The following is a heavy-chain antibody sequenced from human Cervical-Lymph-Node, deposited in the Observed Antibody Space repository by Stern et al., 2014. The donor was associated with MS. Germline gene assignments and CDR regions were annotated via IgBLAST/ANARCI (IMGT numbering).Heavy chain of an antibody. V-gene: IGHV4-39*01. CDR3: ARVFVTPTLHDLFYAMDV. D-gene: IGHD2-21*02. J-gene: IGHJ6*02. CDR1: GDSIISSTFY. CDR2: IYYTGNT. Sequence: QVQLQESGPTLVKPSATLSLTCSVAGDSIISSTFYWGWIRQPPGKGLAWIGYIYYTGNTYYNPSLKRRVSMSVDTSKNQLSLRLTSVTAADTAVYYCARVFVTPTLHDLFYAMDVWGQGTTVIVSS.